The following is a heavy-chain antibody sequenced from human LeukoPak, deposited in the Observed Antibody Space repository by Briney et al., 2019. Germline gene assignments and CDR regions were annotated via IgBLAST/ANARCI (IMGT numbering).Heavy chain of an antibody. CDR3: ARDRPSSDY. CDR1: GYTFTNYG. Sequence: GASVKVSCKASGYTFTNYGISWVRQAPGQGLEWMGWSSVYKGNTNYAQKLQGRVTMTTDTSTNTAYMELRSLTSDDTAMYYCARDRPSSDYWGQGTLVTVSS. J-gene: IGHJ4*02. V-gene: IGHV1-18*01. CDR2: SSVYKGNT.